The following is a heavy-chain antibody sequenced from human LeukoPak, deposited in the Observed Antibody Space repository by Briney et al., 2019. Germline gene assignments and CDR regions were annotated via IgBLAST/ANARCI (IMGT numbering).Heavy chain of an antibody. J-gene: IGHJ5*02. CDR3: AREEAWKKLQFDP. Sequence: SVKVSCKASGGTFSSYAISWVRQAPGQGLEWMGGIIPIFGTANYAQKFQGRVTITADESTSTAYMELSSLRSEDTAVYYCAREEAWKKLQFDPWSQGTLVTVSS. CDR2: IIPIFGTA. V-gene: IGHV1-69*13. CDR1: GGTFSSYA. D-gene: IGHD1-7*01.